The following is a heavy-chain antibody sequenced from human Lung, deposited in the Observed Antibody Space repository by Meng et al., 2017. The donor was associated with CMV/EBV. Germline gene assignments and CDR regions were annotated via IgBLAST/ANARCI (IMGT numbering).Heavy chain of an antibody. CDR2: FTPIVGIP. CDR1: GGTFTDYT. J-gene: IGHJ4*02. CDR3: AKCQGSSATCRDADNWCND. D-gene: IGHD2-2*01. V-gene: IGHV1-69*02. Sequence: SVKVSCKTSGGTFTDYTISWVRQAPGQGLEWMGRFTPIVGIPRYAQIFQDRVTITADTFTSTTYMELTGLRSTDTAVYYCAKCQGSSATCRDADNWCNDWGQGTXVTVSS.